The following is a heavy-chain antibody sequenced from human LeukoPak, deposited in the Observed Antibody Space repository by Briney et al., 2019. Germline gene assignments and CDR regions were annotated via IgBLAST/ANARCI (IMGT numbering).Heavy chain of an antibody. D-gene: IGHD6-19*01. J-gene: IGHJ4*02. V-gene: IGHV3-21*01. CDR1: GFTFSDYS. CDR2: ISSGNTYK. CDR3: TRGPTLLGVAGTWPLDY. Sequence: PGGSLRLSCAASGFTFSDYSMHWVRQAPGKGLEWVSSISSGNTYKYSADSLKGRFTISRDNAKNSLYLQMNSLRAEDSAVYYCTRGPTLLGVAGTWPLDYWGQGTLVTVSS.